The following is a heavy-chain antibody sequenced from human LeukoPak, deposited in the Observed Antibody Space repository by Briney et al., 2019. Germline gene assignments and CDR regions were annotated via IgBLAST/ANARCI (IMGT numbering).Heavy chain of an antibody. CDR3: AKDYGYSSSWYDY. J-gene: IGHJ4*02. D-gene: IGHD6-13*01. V-gene: IGHV3-9*01. CDR1: GFTFDDYG. CDR2: ISWNSASV. Sequence: GRSLRLSCEASGFTFDDYGMHWVRQAPGKGLEWVSSISWNSASVGYVDSAKGRFTLSRDNAKKTLYLQMNSLRAEDTALYYCAKDYGYSSSWYDYWGQGTLVTVSS.